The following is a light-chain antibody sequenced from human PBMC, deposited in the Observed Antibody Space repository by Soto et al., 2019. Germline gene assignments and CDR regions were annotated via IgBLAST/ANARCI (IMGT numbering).Light chain of an antibody. CDR3: AAWDGSLNVYV. V-gene: IGLV1-44*01. CDR2: TNS. Sequence: QSVLTQPPSASGTPGQRVTISCSGSSSRIGSNSVNWYQQLPRTAPKVLIYTNSQRPSGVPDRFSGSKSGTSASLAISGLQPEDEADYYCAAWDGSLNVYVFGTGTKLTVL. J-gene: IGLJ1*01. CDR1: SSRIGSNS.